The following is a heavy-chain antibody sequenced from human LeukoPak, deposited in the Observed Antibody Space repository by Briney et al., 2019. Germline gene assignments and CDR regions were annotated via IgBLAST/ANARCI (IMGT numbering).Heavy chain of an antibody. CDR3: ARQVIGSQYHDY. CDR1: GYSISSDYY. D-gene: IGHD1-26*01. CDR2: MYHSGTS. J-gene: IGHJ4*02. Sequence: SETLSLTCAVSGYSISSDYYWGWIRQPPGEGLEWIGSMYHSGTSYYNPSLKSRVTVSLDTSKNQFSLRLSSVTAADPAVYYCARQVIGSQYHDYWRQGTLVTVSS. V-gene: IGHV4-38-2*01.